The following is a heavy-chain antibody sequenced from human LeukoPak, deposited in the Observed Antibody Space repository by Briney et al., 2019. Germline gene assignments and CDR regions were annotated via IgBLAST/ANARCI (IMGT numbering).Heavy chain of an antibody. V-gene: IGHV4-59*08. D-gene: IGHD3-22*01. CDR2: IYYSGST. CDR3: ARSYYDSSGYVDY. CDR1: GGSISSYY. Sequence: PSETLSLTCTVPGGSISSYYWSWIRQPPGKGLEWIGYIYYSGSTNYNPSLKSRVTISVDTSKNQFSLKLSSVTAADTAVYYRARSYYDSSGYVDYWGQGTLVTVSS. J-gene: IGHJ4*02.